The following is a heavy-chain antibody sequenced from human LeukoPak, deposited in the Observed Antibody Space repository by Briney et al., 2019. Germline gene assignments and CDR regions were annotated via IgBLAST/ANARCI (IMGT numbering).Heavy chain of an antibody. CDR2: IIPILGIA. J-gene: IGHJ4*02. CDR3: ATAYGDFRAEGRYFDS. CDR1: GGTFSSYA. V-gene: IGHV1-69*04. D-gene: IGHD4-17*01. Sequence: SVKVSCKASGGTFSSYAISWVRQAPGQGLEWMGRIIPILGIANYAQKFQGRVTITADKSTSTAYMELSSLRSEDTAVYYCATAYGDFRAEGRYFDSWGQGTLVTVSS.